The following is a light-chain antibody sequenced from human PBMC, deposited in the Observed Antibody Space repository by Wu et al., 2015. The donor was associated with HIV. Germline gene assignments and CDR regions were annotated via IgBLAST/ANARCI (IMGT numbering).Light chain of an antibody. Sequence: EIVMTQSPATLSVSTGERATLSCWASQSISNNLAWYQQKPGQAPRLLIYGSSSRATGIPARFSGSGSGTDFTLTIISLESEDFAIYYCQQRASFGQGTRV. CDR2: GSS. CDR1: QSISNN. CDR3: QQRAS. J-gene: IGKJ1*01. V-gene: IGKV3-15*01.